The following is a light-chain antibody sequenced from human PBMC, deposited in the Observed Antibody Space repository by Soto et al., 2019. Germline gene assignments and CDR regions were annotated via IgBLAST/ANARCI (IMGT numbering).Light chain of an antibody. J-gene: IGKJ1*01. CDR1: QSLLNSDGYNY. Sequence: DVVMTQSPLSQPVTPGEPASISCRSSQSLLNSDGYNYLDWYLQKPGQPPQLLIYLASNRVSGVPDRFSGSGSGTDFTLKISRVEAEDVGTYYCMQALHAPWTFGQGTKVEIK. CDR2: LAS. V-gene: IGKV2-28*01. CDR3: MQALHAPWT.